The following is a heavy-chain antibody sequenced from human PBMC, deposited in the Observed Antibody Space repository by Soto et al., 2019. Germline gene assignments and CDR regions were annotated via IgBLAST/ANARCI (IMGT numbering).Heavy chain of an antibody. CDR1: GFSFSSYA. D-gene: IGHD4-17*01. CDR2: FSAGGRA. V-gene: IGHV3-23*01. J-gene: IGHJ4*02. CDR3: AKESMPEHYGDTLFDH. Sequence: EVQLLESGGGLLQPGGSLRLSCEASGFSFSSYALSWVRQAPGKGLEWVSTFSAGGRAYYADSVKGRFTIAKDFSKNTLHLQTNSLSAEDTAVYYCAKESMPEHYGDTLFDHWGQGTRVTVSS.